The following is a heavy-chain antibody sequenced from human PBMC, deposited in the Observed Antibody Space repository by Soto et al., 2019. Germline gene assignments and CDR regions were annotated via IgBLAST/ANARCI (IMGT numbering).Heavy chain of an antibody. V-gene: IGHV4-4*07. CDR2: IFFSGST. CDR1: GGSINTFY. Sequence: QVRLQESGPGLLKPSETLSLTCTVSGGSINTFYWSWVRQPAGKGLEWIGRIFFSGSTSFNPSLESRVAMSVDTSKNHFSLNLSSVTAADMAVYYCAREGSYSAYNFAHGIQLWSFDFWGQGALVTVSS. J-gene: IGHJ4*02. CDR3: AREGSYSAYNFAHGIQLWSFDF. D-gene: IGHD5-12*01.